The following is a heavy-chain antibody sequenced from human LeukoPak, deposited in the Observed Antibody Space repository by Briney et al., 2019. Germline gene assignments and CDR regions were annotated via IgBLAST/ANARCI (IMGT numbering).Heavy chain of an antibody. J-gene: IGHJ4*02. CDR2: INPNSGGT. D-gene: IGHD4-17*01. CDR1: GYTFTGYY. V-gene: IGHV1-2*02. Sequence: ASVKVSCKASGYTFTGYYIHWVRQAPGQGLEWMGWINPNSGGTNYAQKFQGRVTMTRDMSTSTVYMELSSLRSEDTAVYYCARDYGDYVSYWGQGTLVTVSS. CDR3: ARDYGDYVSY.